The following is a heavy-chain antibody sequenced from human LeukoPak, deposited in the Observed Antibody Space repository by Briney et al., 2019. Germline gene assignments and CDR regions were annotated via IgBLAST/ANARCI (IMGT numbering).Heavy chain of an antibody. Sequence: GASVKVSCKASGYTFTGYYMHWVRQAPGQGLEWMGIINPSGGSTSYAQKFQGRVTMTRDTSTSTVYMELSSLRSEDTAVYYCARGEQQLVRYFYYGMDVWGQGTTVTVSS. CDR2: INPSGGST. CDR1: GYTFTGYY. CDR3: ARGEQQLVRYFYYGMDV. V-gene: IGHV1-46*01. J-gene: IGHJ6*02. D-gene: IGHD6-13*01.